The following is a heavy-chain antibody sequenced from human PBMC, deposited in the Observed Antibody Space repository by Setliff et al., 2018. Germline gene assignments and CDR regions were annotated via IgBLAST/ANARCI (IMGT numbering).Heavy chain of an antibody. CDR2: INTNTGNP. J-gene: IGHJ4*02. CDR3: ARDTGVRGHEISGYYGGGFAY. Sequence: ASVKVSCKASGYSFSTYAMSWIRQAPGQGLEWMGWINTNTGNPSYAQGFTGRFVFSLDTSVSTAYLQISSLKPEDTAVYYCARDTGVRGHEISGYYGGGFAYWGQGTPVTVSS. D-gene: IGHD3-22*01. V-gene: IGHV7-4-1*02. CDR1: GYSFSTYA.